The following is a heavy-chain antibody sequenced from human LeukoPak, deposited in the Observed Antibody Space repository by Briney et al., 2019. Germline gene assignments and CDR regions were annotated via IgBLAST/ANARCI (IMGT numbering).Heavy chain of an antibody. D-gene: IGHD3-22*01. CDR3: ARDLLGSASSYSSGAWDY. J-gene: IGHJ4*02. V-gene: IGHV1-69*13. CDR1: GGTFNNYA. Sequence: SVKVSCKASGGTFNNYAISWVRQAPGQGLEWMGGIIPLFGTADYAQKFQGRVTITADESTSTAYMELSSLRLEDTAVYYCARDLLGSASSYSSGAWDYWGQGTLVTVSS. CDR2: IIPLFGTA.